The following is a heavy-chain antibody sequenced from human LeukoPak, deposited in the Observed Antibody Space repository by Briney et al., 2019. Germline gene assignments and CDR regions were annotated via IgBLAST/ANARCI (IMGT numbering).Heavy chain of an antibody. CDR3: ASLPIAVAGKYFQH. V-gene: IGHV4-4*02. CDR1: GGSISSSNW. D-gene: IGHD6-19*01. J-gene: IGHJ1*01. Sequence: SDTLSLTCAVSGGSISSSNWWTWVPQPPGQGLEWVGYIYYSGSTNYNPSLKSRVTISVDTSKNQFSLKLSSVTAADTAVYYCASLPIAVAGKYFQHWGQGTLVTVSS. CDR2: IYYSGST.